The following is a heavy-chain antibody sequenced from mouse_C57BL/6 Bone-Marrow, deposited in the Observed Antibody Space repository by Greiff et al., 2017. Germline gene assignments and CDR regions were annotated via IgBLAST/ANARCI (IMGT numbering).Heavy chain of an antibody. D-gene: IGHD3-3*01. Sequence: EVQRVESGGGLVQPGGSLKLSCAASGFTFSDDWMDWVRQSPEKGLEWVALIRNKANNHATYYAVSVKGRFNISRDDSKRSVYLQLNSFIPYDTSIFYCTGWDSVRFAYWFQGTLVTVSA. CDR1: GFTFSDDW. CDR3: TGWDSVRFAY. CDR2: IRNKANNHAT. J-gene: IGHJ3*01. V-gene: IGHV6-6*01.